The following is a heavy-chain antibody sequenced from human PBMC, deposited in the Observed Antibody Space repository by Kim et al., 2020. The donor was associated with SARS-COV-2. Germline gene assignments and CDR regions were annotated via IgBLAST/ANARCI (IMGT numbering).Heavy chain of an antibody. CDR2: IKQDGSEK. J-gene: IGHJ6*02. CDR3: ASVFGVSKDYYGMDV. V-gene: IGHV3-7*03. D-gene: IGHD3-3*01. Sequence: GGSLRLFCAASGFTFSSYWMSWVRQAPGKGLEWVANIKQDGSEKYYVDSVKGRFTISRDNAKNSLYLQMNSLRAEDTAVYYCASVFGVSKDYYGMDVWGQGTTVTVSS. CDR1: GFTFSSYW.